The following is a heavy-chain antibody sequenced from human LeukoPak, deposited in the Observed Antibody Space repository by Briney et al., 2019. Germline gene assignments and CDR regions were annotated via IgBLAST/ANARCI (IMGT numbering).Heavy chain of an antibody. V-gene: IGHV3-48*01. Sequence: PGGSLRLSCAASGFTFSSYRMNWVRQAPGKGLEWVSYISSSSTIYYADSVKGRFTISRDNAKNSLYLQMNSLRAEDTAVYYCARDGGLRRTHDYWGQGTLVTVSS. CDR1: GFTFSSYR. D-gene: IGHD3-16*01. CDR3: ARDGGLRRTHDY. J-gene: IGHJ4*02. CDR2: ISSSSTI.